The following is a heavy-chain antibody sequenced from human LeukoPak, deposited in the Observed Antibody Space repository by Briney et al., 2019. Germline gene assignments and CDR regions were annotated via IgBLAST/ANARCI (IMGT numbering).Heavy chain of an antibody. D-gene: IGHD6-19*01. CDR2: INPNSGGT. J-gene: IGHJ6*04. V-gene: IGHV1-2*04. CDR3: ARELIAVAGTPYYYYGMDV. Sequence: ASVKVSCKASGYTFTGYYMHWVRQAPGQGLEWMGWINPNSGGTNYAQKFQGWVTMTWDTSISTAYMELSRLRSDDTAVYYCARELIAVAGTPYYYYGMDVWGKGTTVTVSS. CDR1: GYTFTGYY.